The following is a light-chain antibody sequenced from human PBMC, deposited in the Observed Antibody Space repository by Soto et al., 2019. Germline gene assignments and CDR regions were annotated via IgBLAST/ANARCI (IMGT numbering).Light chain of an antibody. CDR3: SSYSDTTTRV. J-gene: IGLJ1*01. Sequence: QSVLTQPASVSGSPGRSITISCTGTSSDVGGFNSVSWYQLYPGKAPKLIIYGVSNRPSGVSQRFSGSKSGNTASLTISGLRAEDEAEYYCSSYSDTTTRVFGTGTKGHRP. CDR2: GVS. CDR1: SSDVGGFNS. V-gene: IGLV2-14*03.